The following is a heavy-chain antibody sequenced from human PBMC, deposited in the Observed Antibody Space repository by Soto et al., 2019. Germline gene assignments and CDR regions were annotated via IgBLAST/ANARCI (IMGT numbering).Heavy chain of an antibody. CDR1: GFIFSDHF. CDR2: SRNKANSYST. V-gene: IGHV3-72*01. CDR3: VRCRNSFDY. Sequence: EVQLVESGGGLVQPGGSLRLSCAASGFIFSDHFMDWVRQAPGKGLEWIARSRNKANSYSTVYAASVQGRFSISRDESKSLLFLQMDSLKPEDTAVYYCVRCRNSFDYWGQGTLVTVSS. D-gene: IGHD1-1*01. J-gene: IGHJ4*02.